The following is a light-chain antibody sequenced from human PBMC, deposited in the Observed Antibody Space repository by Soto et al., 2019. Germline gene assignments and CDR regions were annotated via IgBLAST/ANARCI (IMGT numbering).Light chain of an antibody. V-gene: IGLV2-14*01. CDR1: GSDVGDYNY. J-gene: IGLJ1*01. CDR2: DVT. CDR3: TSHTTRSTLV. Sequence: QSALTPPASVSGSPGQAIAISYTGTGSDVGDYNYVSWYQQHPGKAPKLMIYDVTNRPSGVSNRFSGSKSGNTASLTISGLQAEDDADYYCTSHTTRSTLVFGTGTKVTVL.